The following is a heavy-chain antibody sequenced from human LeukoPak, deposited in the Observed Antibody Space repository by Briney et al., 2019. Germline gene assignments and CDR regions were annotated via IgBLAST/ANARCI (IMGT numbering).Heavy chain of an antibody. CDR2: INSDGSST. CDR3: ARDRYSGSYSDY. V-gene: IGHV3-74*01. Sequence: GGSLRLSCAASGFMFSNSWMNWVRQAPGKGLVWVSRINSDGSSTSYADSVKGRFTISRDNAKNTLYLQMNSLRAEDTAVYYCARDRYSGSYSDYWGQGTLVTVSS. CDR1: GFMFSNSW. D-gene: IGHD1-26*01. J-gene: IGHJ4*02.